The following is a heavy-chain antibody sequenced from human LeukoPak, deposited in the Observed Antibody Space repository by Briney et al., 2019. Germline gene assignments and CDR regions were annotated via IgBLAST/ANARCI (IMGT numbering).Heavy chain of an antibody. J-gene: IGHJ5*02. CDR2: IFFTLGSG. D-gene: IGHD3-22*01. CDR3: ARVDHDSRPYSHRGPQNWFDP. V-gene: IGHV1-69*04. CDR1: GGTFDNTA. Sequence: ASVKVSCKASGGTFDNTAVNWLRQAPGQGLEWMGRIFFTLGSGTFAQKLQVRVRFSADKATNTAYMELSSLRPEDTAIYYCARVDHDSRPYSHRGPQNWFDPWGQGTRVTVSS.